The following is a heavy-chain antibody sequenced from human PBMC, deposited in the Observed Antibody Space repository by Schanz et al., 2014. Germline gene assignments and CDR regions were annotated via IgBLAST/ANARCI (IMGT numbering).Heavy chain of an antibody. D-gene: IGHD2-21*01. J-gene: IGHJ4*02. V-gene: IGHV3-9*01. CDR2: IMWKGGRE. CDR3: AKALGLRPFDY. CDR1: GGRCEDKE. Sequence: EEQLGEDGGGGEKIGRYLRRGGAASGGRCEDKERKRGRKETGKGRDWVAGIMWKGGREDYADSVKGRFTISRDNAKNSLYLQMNGLRPEDTAFYYCAKALGLRPFDYWGQGTLVTVSS.